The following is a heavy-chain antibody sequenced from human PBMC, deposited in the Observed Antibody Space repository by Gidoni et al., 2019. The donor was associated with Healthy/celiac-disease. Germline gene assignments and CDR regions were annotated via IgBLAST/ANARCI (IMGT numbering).Heavy chain of an antibody. V-gene: IGHV3-23*04. D-gene: IGHD3-10*01. CDR3: AKDGLLWFGEPGLSGITYYFDY. CDR2: ISGSGGST. CDR1: GFTFSSYA. Sequence: EVQLVESGGGLVQPGGSLRLSCAASGFTFSSYAMSWVRQAPGKGLEWGSAISGSGGSTYYADSVKGRFTISRDNSKNTPYLQMNSLRAEDTAVYYCAKDGLLWFGEPGLSGITYYFDYWGQGTLVTVSS. J-gene: IGHJ4*02.